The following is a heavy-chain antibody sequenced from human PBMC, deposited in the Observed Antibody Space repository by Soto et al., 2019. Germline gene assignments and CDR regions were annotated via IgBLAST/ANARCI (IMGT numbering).Heavy chain of an antibody. CDR1: GGSINSGDYY. J-gene: IGHJ5*02. Sequence: SETLSLTCTVSGGSINSGDYYWSWIRQPPGKGLEWIGNLYYTGSTYYNPSLKSRVTISVDTSKKQFSLMELSSLRSEDTAVYYCARGVSGGNHTDNWFDPWGQGTLVTVSS. D-gene: IGHD2-15*01. CDR2: LYYTGST. V-gene: IGHV4-30-4*02. CDR3: ARGVSGGNHTDNWFDP.